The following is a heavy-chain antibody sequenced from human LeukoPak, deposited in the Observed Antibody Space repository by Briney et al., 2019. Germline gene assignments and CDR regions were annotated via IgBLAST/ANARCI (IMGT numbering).Heavy chain of an antibody. CDR3: ARDRQWNWFDP. CDR1: GGSISSGSYY. D-gene: IGHD6-19*01. Sequence: SSETLSLTCTVSGGSISSGSYYWSWIRQPAGKGLEWIGRIYTSGSTNYNPSLKSRVTMSVDTSKNQFSLKLSSVTAADTAVYYCARDRQWNWFDPWGQGTLVTVSS. V-gene: IGHV4-61*02. J-gene: IGHJ5*02. CDR2: IYTSGST.